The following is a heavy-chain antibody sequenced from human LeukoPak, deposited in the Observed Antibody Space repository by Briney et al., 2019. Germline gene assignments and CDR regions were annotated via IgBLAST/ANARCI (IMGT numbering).Heavy chain of an antibody. CDR2: IYWNDDK. V-gene: IGHV2-5*01. D-gene: IGHD1-26*01. J-gene: IGHJ4*02. CDR3: AHRSQVLVGATALYYFDY. Sequence: SGPTLVNPTQTLTLTCTLSGFSLSTSGVGVGWIRQPPGKALEWLALIYWNDDKRYSPSLKSRLTITKDTSKNQVVLTMTNMDPVDTATYYCAHRSQVLVGATALYYFDYWGQGTLVTVSS. CDR1: GFSLSTSGVG.